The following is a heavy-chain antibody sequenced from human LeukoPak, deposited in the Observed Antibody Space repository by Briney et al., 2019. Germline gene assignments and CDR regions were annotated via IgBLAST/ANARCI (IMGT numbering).Heavy chain of an antibody. CDR1: GYSFTSYW. CDR3: ARAYSSSWSDRLAPFDP. Sequence: KVSCKASGYSFTSYWISWVRQMPGKGLEWMGRIDPSDSYTNYSPSFQGHVTISADKSISTAYLQWSSLKASDTAMYYCARAYSSSWSDRLAPFDPWGQGTLVTVSS. J-gene: IGHJ5*02. D-gene: IGHD6-13*01. CDR2: IDPSDSYT. V-gene: IGHV5-10-1*01.